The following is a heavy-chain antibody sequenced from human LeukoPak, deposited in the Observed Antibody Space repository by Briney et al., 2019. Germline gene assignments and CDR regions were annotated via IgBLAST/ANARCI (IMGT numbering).Heavy chain of an antibody. CDR2: INHSGST. D-gene: IGHD6-19*01. CDR1: GGSFSGYY. J-gene: IGHJ4*02. Sequence: SETLSLTCAVSGGSFSGYYWSWIRQPPGKGLEWIGEINHSGSTNYNPSLKSRVTISVDTSKNQFSLKLSSVTAADTAVYYCAGIAVAGTTTDYWGQGTLVTVSS. V-gene: IGHV4-34*01. CDR3: AGIAVAGTTTDY.